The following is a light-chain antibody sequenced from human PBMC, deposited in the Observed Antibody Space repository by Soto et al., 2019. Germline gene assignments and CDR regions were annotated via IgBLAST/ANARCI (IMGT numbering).Light chain of an antibody. Sequence: EIVMTQSPATLSVSQGERATLSCRASQSVSSNLAWYQQTPGKAPRLLIYDASKRATGIPARLSGSGFGTDYTLTISSLEPEDFAVYYCQQRSKWRTFGQGTKV. CDR1: QSVSSN. CDR2: DAS. CDR3: QQRSKWRT. V-gene: IGKV3-11*01. J-gene: IGKJ1*01.